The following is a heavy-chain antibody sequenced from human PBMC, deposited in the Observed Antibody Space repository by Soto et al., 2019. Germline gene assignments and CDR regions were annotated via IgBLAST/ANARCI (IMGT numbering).Heavy chain of an antibody. V-gene: IGHV1-24*01. Sequence: ASVKVSCTVSGYTLTELSMHWVRQAPGKGLEWMGGFDPEDGETIYAQKFQGRVTMTEDTSTDTAYMELSSLRSEDTAVYYCATGGCSSTSCYHGVLNYWGQGTLVTVSS. D-gene: IGHD2-2*01. J-gene: IGHJ4*02. CDR2: FDPEDGET. CDR3: ATGGCSSTSCYHGVLNY. CDR1: GYTLTELS.